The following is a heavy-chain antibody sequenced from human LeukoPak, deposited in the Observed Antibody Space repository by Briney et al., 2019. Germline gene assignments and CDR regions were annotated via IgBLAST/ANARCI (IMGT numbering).Heavy chain of an antibody. CDR1: GYTFTSYA. CDR3: ARATYYYDSSGYHSLSYFDY. D-gene: IGHD3-22*01. Sequence: ASVKVSCKASGYTFTSYAMHWVRQAPGQRLEWMGWINADNGDTKYSQEFQARVTISRNTSASTAYMELSSLRSEDMAVYYCARATYYYDSSGYHSLSYFDYWGQGTLVTVSS. J-gene: IGHJ4*02. V-gene: IGHV1-3*03. CDR2: INADNGDT.